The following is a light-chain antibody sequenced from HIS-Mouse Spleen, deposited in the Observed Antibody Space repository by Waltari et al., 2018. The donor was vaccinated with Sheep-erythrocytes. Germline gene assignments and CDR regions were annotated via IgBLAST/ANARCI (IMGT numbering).Light chain of an antibody. J-gene: IGLJ3*02. Sequence: QSALTPPRSVSGSPGQSVTISCTGTSSDVGGDNYVSWYQQHPGKAPNLMIYDVIKRPSGVPDRFSGSKSGNTASLTISGLQAEDEADYYCCSYAGSYTFWVFGGGTKLTVL. CDR2: DVI. CDR1: SSDVGGDNY. CDR3: CSYAGSYTFWV. V-gene: IGLV2-11*01.